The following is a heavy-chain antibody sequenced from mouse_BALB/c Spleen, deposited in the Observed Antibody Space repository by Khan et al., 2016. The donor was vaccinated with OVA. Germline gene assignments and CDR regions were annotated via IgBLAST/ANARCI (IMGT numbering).Heavy chain of an antibody. V-gene: IGHV1S81*02. CDR2: TNPTNGRT. Sequence: QVQLQQPGAELVKAGASVKMSCKASGYTFTSYWMHWVKQRLGQGLEWFAETNPTNGRTYYNEKFKSKDTLTVDKSSSTAYMLLSGPTFEDSAVYYCARIKKSVANYFDYWGQGTTLTVSS. CDR3: ARIKKSVANYFDY. J-gene: IGHJ2*01. CDR1: GYTFTSYW. D-gene: IGHD1-1*01.